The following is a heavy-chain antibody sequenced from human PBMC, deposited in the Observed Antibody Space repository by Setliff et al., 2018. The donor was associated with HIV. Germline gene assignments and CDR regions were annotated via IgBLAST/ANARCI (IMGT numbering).Heavy chain of an antibody. CDR3: ARDVGEQLDV. J-gene: IGHJ6*04. CDR2: IYYSGRT. CDR1: DDSIKSDNYY. Sequence: KPSETLSLTCTVSDDSIKSDNYYWSWIRQPPGKGLEWIGYIYYSGRTNYNPSLDSRVTMSVDTSKNQFSLKLSSVTAADTAVYYCARDVGEQLDVWGKGTTVTVSS. V-gene: IGHV4-61*01.